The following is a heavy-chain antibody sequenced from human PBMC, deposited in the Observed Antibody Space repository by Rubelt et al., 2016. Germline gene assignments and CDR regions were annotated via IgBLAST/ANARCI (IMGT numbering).Heavy chain of an antibody. V-gene: IGHV1-18*01. CDR2: ISAYNGNT. CDR3: ARDLTYNLPAY. CDR1: GYTFTSYG. Sequence: QVQLVQSGAEVKKPGASVKVSCKASGYTFTSYGISWVRQAPGQGLEWMGWISAYNGNTNYTQKLQGRGTMTTDTSTSTAYRELRSLRSDDTAVYYCARDLTYNLPAYWGQGTLVTVSS. J-gene: IGHJ4*02. D-gene: IGHD5-24*01.